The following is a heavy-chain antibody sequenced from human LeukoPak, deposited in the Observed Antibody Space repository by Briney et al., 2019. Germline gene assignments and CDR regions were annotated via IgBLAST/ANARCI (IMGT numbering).Heavy chain of an antibody. CDR2: IYYSGST. V-gene: IGHV4-38-2*02. Sequence: SETLSLTCTVSGYSISSGYYWGWLRQPPGKGLEWIGSIYYSGSTYYNPSLKSRVTISVDTSKNQFSLKLSPVTAADTAVYYCARDSGGGNAFDIWGQGTMVTVSS. CDR1: GYSISSGYY. CDR3: ARDSGGGNAFDI. D-gene: IGHD3-10*01. J-gene: IGHJ3*02.